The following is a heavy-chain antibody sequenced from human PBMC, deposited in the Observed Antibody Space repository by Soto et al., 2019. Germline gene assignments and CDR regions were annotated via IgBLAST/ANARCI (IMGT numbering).Heavy chain of an antibody. CDR3: ARIRDYVWGSYRSYWFDP. CDR1: GYTFTNYG. V-gene: IGHV1-18*01. CDR2: ISAYNGNT. J-gene: IGHJ5*02. Sequence: ASVKVSCKASGYTFTNYGVSWVRQAPGQGLEWMGWISAYNGNTNYAQKLQGRVTMTTDTSTSTAYMELRSLRSDDTAVYYCARIRDYVWGSYRSYWFDPWGQGTLVTVSS. D-gene: IGHD3-16*02.